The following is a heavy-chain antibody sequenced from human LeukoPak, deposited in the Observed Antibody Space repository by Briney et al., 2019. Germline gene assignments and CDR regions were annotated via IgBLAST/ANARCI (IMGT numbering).Heavy chain of an antibody. J-gene: IGHJ5*02. Sequence: ASVKVSCKAPGYTFTSYAMHWVRQAPGQRLEWMGWINAGNGNTKYSQKFQGRVTITRDTSASTAYMELSSLRSEDTAVYYCAREAIKQWELPYNWFDPWGQGTLVTVSS. V-gene: IGHV1-3*01. D-gene: IGHD1-26*01. CDR2: INAGNGNT. CDR3: AREAIKQWELPYNWFDP. CDR1: GYTFTSYA.